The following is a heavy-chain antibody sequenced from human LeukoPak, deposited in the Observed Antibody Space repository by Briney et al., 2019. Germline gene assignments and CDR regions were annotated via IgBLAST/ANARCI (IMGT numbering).Heavy chain of an antibody. V-gene: IGHV3-73*01. Sequence: GGSLRLSCAASGLTFSGSGIHWVRQASGKGLEWLGRIGRQGDSDATRYAASLKGKFTISRVDSRNTAYLQMNSLKTEDTAVYYYAGDYNFLTGLNYRGQGTLVTVSS. CDR2: IGRQGDSDAT. J-gene: IGHJ4*02. CDR3: AGDYNFLTGLNY. CDR1: GLTFSGSG. D-gene: IGHD3-9*01.